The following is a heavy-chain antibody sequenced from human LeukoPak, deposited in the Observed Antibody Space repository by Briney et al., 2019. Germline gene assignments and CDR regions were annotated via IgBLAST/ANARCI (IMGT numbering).Heavy chain of an antibody. Sequence: PGGSLRLSCAASGFTFSDYYMSWIRQAPGKGLEWVGFIRSKAYGGTTEYAASVKGRFTISRDDSKSIAYLQMNSLKTEDTAVYYCAKAPVTSCRGAFCYPFDYWVQGTLVTVSS. D-gene: IGHD2-15*01. J-gene: IGHJ4*02. CDR2: IRSKAYGGTT. V-gene: IGHV3-71*01. CDR1: GFTFSDYY. CDR3: AKAPVTSCRGAFCYPFDY.